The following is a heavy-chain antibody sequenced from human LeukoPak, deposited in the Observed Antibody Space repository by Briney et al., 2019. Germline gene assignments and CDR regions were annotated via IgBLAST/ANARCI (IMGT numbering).Heavy chain of an antibody. J-gene: IGHJ4*02. CDR2: ISAGGDKI. Sequence: PGGSLRLSCVASGFTFSNYAMSWVRQAPGKGLQWVSAISAGGDKIHYAGSVKGRFTISRDNSRNTLYVQMSSLKADDTAVYYCVKNVGGNEGAYWGQRTLVTVSS. CDR1: GFTFSNYA. D-gene: IGHD5-12*01. CDR3: VKNVGGNEGAY. V-gene: IGHV3-23*01.